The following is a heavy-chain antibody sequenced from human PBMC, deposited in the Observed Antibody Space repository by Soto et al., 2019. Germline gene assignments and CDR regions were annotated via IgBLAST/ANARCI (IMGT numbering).Heavy chain of an antibody. CDR1: GYTFTGYY. CDR2: INPNSGGT. D-gene: IGHD6-19*01. CDR3: ARVSIAVAGQFDAFDI. V-gene: IGHV1-2*04. J-gene: IGHJ3*02. Sequence: ASVKVSCKASGYTFTGYYMHWVRQAPGQGLEWMGWINPNSGGTNYAQKFQGWVTMTRDTSISTAYMELSMLRSDDTAVYYCARVSIAVAGQFDAFDIWGQGTMVTVSS.